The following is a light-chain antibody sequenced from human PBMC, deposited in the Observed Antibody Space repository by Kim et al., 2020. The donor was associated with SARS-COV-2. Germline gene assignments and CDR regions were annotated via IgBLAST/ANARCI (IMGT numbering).Light chain of an antibody. J-gene: IGKJ1*01. CDR2: AAS. CDR3: KHYSYRPPWT. V-gene: IGKV3-15*01. Sequence: DIVLTPSPATLSVSPGERATLTCRASQSIGTNLAWYQQKPGQAPRLLVYAASTRATGIPTRFSGSGSGKEFTLAISSLQSEDFAVYYCKHYSYRPPWTFGQGTKVEIE. CDR1: QSIGTN.